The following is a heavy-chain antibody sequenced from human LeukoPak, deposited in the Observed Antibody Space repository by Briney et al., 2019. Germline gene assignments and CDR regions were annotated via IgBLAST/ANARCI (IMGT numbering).Heavy chain of an antibody. D-gene: IGHD5-12*01. CDR2: IDSDDSRT. CDR1: GFTFSISW. V-gene: IGHV3-74*01. CDR3: ARAQVHPFYTGGYSGYDYSAKRSFDY. Sequence: GGSLRLSCAASGFTFSISWMHWVRQAPGKGLEWVARIDSDDSRTIYADSVKGRFTISRDDAKNTLYLQMNSLRAEDTAVYYCARAQVHPFYTGGYSGYDYSAKRSFDYWGQGTLVTVSS. J-gene: IGHJ4*02.